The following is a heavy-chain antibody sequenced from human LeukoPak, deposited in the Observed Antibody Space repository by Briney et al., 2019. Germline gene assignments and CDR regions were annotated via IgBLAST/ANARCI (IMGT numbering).Heavy chain of an antibody. V-gene: IGHV4-61*02. D-gene: IGHD3-3*01. Sequence: PSETLSLTCSVSGGSIYSGTYYWSWIRQPAGKGLEWIGRIYTSGSTNYNPSLKSRVTMSVDTSKNQFSLKLSSVTAADTAVYYCARSGRFLETYYMDVWGKGTTVTVSS. CDR1: GGSIYSGTYY. CDR3: ARSGRFLETYYMDV. J-gene: IGHJ6*03. CDR2: IYTSGST.